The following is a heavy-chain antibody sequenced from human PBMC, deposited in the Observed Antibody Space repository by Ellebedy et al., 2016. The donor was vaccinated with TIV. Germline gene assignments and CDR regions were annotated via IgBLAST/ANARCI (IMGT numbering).Heavy chain of an antibody. J-gene: IGHJ2*01. CDR3: ARGNFQDVDLDHWYFDL. Sequence: SQTLSLTCAVYGGSFSGHSWRWIRQPPGKGLEWIGEINHRGSTSYNRSLRSRVTISIDTSRHQFSLRLSAVTAADTAVYYCARGNFQDVDLDHWYFDLWGRGTLVTVSS. V-gene: IGHV4-34*01. CDR2: INHRGST. D-gene: IGHD1-20*01. CDR1: GGSFSGHS.